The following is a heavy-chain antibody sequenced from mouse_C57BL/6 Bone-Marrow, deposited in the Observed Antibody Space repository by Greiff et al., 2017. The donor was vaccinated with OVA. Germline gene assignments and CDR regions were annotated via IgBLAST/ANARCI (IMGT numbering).Heavy chain of an antibody. Sequence: EVQLVESGPELVKPGDSVKISCKASGYSFTGYFMNWVMQSHGKSLEWIGRINPYNGDTFYNQKFKGKATLTVDKSSSTAHMELRSLTSEDSAVYYCARWFWYFDVWGTGTTVTVSS. J-gene: IGHJ1*03. CDR1: GYSFTGYF. CDR3: ARWFWYFDV. D-gene: IGHD2-2*01. CDR2: INPYNGDT. V-gene: IGHV1-20*01.